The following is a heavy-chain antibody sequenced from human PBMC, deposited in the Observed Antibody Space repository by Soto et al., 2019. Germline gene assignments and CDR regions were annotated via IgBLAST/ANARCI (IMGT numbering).Heavy chain of an antibody. J-gene: IGHJ4*02. Sequence: SSETQSLTCTVSGGSISSGDYYWSWIRQPPGKGLEWIGYIYYSGSTYYNPSLKSRVTISVDTSKNQFSLKLSSVTAADTAVYYCARLLLGYCSSTSCYEGPRFDYWGQGTLVTVSS. CDR1: GGSISSGDYY. D-gene: IGHD2-2*01. CDR2: IYYSGST. V-gene: IGHV4-30-4*01. CDR3: ARLLLGYCSSTSCYEGPRFDY.